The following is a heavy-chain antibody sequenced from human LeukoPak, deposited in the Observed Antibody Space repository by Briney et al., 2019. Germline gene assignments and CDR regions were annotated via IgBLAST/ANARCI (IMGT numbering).Heavy chain of an antibody. CDR2: INPNSGGT. V-gene: IGHV1-2*02. Sequence: ASVKVSCKASGYTFTGYYMHWVRQAPGQGLEWMGWINPNSGGTNYAQKFQGRVTMTRDTSISTAYMGLSRLRSDDTAVYYCARDISRYSSGWSLRGQGTMVTVSS. J-gene: IGHJ3*01. D-gene: IGHD6-19*01. CDR3: ARDISRYSSGWSL. CDR1: GYTFTGYY.